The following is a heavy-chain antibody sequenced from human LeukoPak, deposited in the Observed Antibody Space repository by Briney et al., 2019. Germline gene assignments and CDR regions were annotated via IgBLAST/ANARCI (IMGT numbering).Heavy chain of an antibody. CDR1: GGSISSSNYY. CDR2: IYYSGST. Sequence: SETLSLTCTVSGGSISSSNYYWGWIRQPPGKGLEWIGSIYYSGSTYYNPSLKSRVTISVDTSKNQFSLKLSSVTAANTAVYYCARYGWELLLSGAFDIWGQGTMVTVSS. J-gene: IGHJ3*02. CDR3: ARYGWELLLSGAFDI. D-gene: IGHD1-26*01. V-gene: IGHV4-39*01.